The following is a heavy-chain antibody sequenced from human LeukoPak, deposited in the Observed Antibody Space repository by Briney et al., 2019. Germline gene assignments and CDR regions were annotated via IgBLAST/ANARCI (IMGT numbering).Heavy chain of an antibody. Sequence: ASVKVSCKASGGTFSSYAISWVGQAPGQGLEWMGRIIPIFGTANYAQKFQGRVTITTDESTSTAYMELSSLRSEDTAVYYCARDTYYYGSGNRADDYWGQGTLVTVSS. CDR3: ARDTYYYGSGNRADDY. CDR1: GGTFSSYA. CDR2: IIPIFGTA. D-gene: IGHD3-10*01. V-gene: IGHV1-69*05. J-gene: IGHJ4*02.